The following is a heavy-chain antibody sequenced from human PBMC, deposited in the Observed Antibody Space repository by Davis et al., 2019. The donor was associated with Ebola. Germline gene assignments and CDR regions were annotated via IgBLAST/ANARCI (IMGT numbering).Heavy chain of an antibody. Sequence: GESLKISCAASGFTFSDYYMSWIRQAPGKGLEWVSAISGHGDITHYADSVKGRFTISRDNSKNTLYLQMNSLRAEDTALYYCAARYYYYGMDVWGQGTTVTVSS. CDR1: GFTFSDYY. J-gene: IGHJ6*02. CDR2: ISGHGDIT. CDR3: AARYYYYGMDV. V-gene: IGHV3-23*01.